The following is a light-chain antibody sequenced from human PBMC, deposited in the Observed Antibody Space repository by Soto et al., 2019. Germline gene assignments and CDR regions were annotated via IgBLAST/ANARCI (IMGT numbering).Light chain of an antibody. CDR1: QSVSSN. CDR2: GAS. J-gene: IGKJ1*01. Sequence: EIVLTQSSATLSLSPGERATLSCRASQSVSSNLAWYRQRPGQAPRLLSYGASTRATAIPASFSGSGSGTEFTHSISSLQSEDFAVYYCQQYNTWPRTFGQGTKVDIK. V-gene: IGKV3-15*01. CDR3: QQYNTWPRT.